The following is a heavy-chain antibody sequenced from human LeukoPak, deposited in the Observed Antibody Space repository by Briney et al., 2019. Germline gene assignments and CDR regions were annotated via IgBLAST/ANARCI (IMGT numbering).Heavy chain of an antibody. J-gene: IGHJ3*02. CDR1: GFTFSSYW. D-gene: IGHD5-12*01. CDR3: ARALWAWIKDAFDI. V-gene: IGHV3-7*03. Sequence: PGGSLRLSCAASGFTFSSYWMSWVRQAPGKGLEWVANIKQDGSEKYYVDSVKGRFTISRDNAKNSLYLQMNSLRAEDTAVYYCARALWAWIKDAFDIWGQGTMVTVSS. CDR2: IKQDGSEK.